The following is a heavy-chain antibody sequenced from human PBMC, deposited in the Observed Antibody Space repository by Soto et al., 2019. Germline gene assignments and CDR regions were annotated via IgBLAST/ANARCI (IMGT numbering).Heavy chain of an antibody. CDR1: GGSISSSNYY. Sequence: SETLSLTCTVSGGSISSSNYYWGWIRQPPGKGLEWIGSIYFRGITYYNPSLKRRVTISVHTSKNQFSLMVDSVTGADTAVFYCASHEGYSSSWYSVRWFDPWGQGTLVTVSS. V-gene: IGHV4-39*01. J-gene: IGHJ5*02. CDR2: IYFRGIT. D-gene: IGHD6-13*01. CDR3: ASHEGYSSSWYSVRWFDP.